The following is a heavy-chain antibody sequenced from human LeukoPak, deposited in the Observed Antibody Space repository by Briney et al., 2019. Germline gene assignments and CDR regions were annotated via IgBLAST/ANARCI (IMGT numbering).Heavy chain of an antibody. Sequence: GGSLRLSCAASAFPFSSYGMGCVRQAPGKGLEWVAVIWHDAGHKYYADSVKGRFTISRDNSKNTLYLQMNSLRAADTAIYYCASGVYSSGWYVDYWGQGTLVTVSS. J-gene: IGHJ4*02. CDR2: IWHDAGHK. V-gene: IGHV3-33*01. CDR3: ASGVYSSGWYVDY. D-gene: IGHD6-19*01. CDR1: AFPFSSYG.